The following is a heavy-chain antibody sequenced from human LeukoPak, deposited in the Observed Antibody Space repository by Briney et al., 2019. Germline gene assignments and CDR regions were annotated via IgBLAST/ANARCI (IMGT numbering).Heavy chain of an antibody. D-gene: IGHD1-14*01. CDR3: ASNTGTVFDY. CDR2: VYYSGST. CDR1: GDFITAYY. V-gene: IGHV4-59*01. J-gene: IGHJ4*02. Sequence: SETLSLTCTVSGDFITAYYWSWIRQPPGKGLEWIGYVYYSGSTEYNPSLRSRVTISLEMSKHQFSLDLTSVTAADTAVYYCASNTGTVFDYWGQGTLVTVSS.